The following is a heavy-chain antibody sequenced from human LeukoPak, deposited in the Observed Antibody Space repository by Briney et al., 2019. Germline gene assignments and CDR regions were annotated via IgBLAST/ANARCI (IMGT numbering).Heavy chain of an antibody. Sequence: SQTLSLTCTVSGGSISSYYWSWIRQPPGKGLEWIGYMHYSGSTSYNPSLRSRVTISLDTSKNQFSLKLSSVTAADTAVYYCAREDCSSTSCLFDPWGQGTLVTVSS. D-gene: IGHD2-2*01. J-gene: IGHJ5*02. V-gene: IGHV4-59*01. CDR2: MHYSGST. CDR1: GGSISSYY. CDR3: AREDCSSTSCLFDP.